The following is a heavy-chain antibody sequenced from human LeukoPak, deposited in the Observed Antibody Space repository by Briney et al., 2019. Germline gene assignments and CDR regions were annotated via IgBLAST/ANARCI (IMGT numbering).Heavy chain of an antibody. CDR1: GGSCSDYY. D-gene: IGHD5-24*01. Sequence: SETLSLTCAVYGGSCSDYYCAWIRQPPGKGLEWIGEIHPYGTFYYNSSLKSRLTISIDTSKSQFSLRLTSVTAADTAFYYCARGRDRSKAGDHWGQGTLVTVSS. CDR2: IHPYGTF. V-gene: IGHV4-34*01. J-gene: IGHJ4*02. CDR3: ARGRDRSKAGDH.